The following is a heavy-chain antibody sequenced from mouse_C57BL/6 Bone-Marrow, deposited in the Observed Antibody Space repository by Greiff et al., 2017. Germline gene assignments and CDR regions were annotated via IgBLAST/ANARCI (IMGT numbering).Heavy chain of an antibody. CDR3: ARHCPVDGYYYWYFDV. V-gene: IGHV5-12*01. CDR1: GFTFSDYY. D-gene: IGHD2-3*01. Sequence: DVMLVESGGGLVQPGGSLKLSCAASGFTFSDYYMYWVRQTPEKRLEWVAYISNGGGSTYYPDTVKGRFTISRDNAKNTLYLQMSRLKSEDTAMYYCARHCPVDGYYYWYFDVWGTGTTVTVSS. CDR2: ISNGGGST. J-gene: IGHJ1*03.